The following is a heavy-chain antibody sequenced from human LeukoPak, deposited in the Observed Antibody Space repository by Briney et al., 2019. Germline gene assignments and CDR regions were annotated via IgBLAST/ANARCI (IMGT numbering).Heavy chain of an antibody. J-gene: IGHJ5*02. D-gene: IGHD3-10*01. Sequence: PSETLSLTCAVYGGSFCGYYWSWIRQPPGKGLEWIGEINHSGSTNYNPSLKSRVTISVDTSKNQFSLKLSSVTAADTAVYYCASPQYYYGSGSYNPNWFDPWGQGTLVTVSS. CDR1: GGSFCGYY. CDR2: INHSGST. V-gene: IGHV4-34*01. CDR3: ASPQYYYGSGSYNPNWFDP.